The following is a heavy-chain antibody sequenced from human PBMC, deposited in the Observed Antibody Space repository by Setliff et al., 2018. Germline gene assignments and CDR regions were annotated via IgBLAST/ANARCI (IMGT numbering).Heavy chain of an antibody. V-gene: IGHV3-23*01. D-gene: IGHD5-18*01. Sequence: GGSLRLSCAASGFTFNNYAMSWVRQAPGKGLEWVLSISASGGSTYYADSVKGRFTISRDNSKNTLYLQMSSLRAEDTAVYYCAREGVDTRSSTDYRYYMDVWGKGTTVTVSS. CDR1: GFTFNNYA. CDR2: ISASGGST. CDR3: AREGVDTRSSTDYRYYMDV. J-gene: IGHJ6*03.